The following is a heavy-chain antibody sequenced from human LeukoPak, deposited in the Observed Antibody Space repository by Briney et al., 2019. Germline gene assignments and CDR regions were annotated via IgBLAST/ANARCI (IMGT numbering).Heavy chain of an antibody. CDR3: ARGGYDSSGYFLDY. Sequence: PGRSLRLSCAASGFTFSSYGMHWVRQAPGKGLEWVAVIWYDGSNRYYADSVKGRFTISRDNFKNTLYLQMNSLRAEDTAVYYCARGGYDSSGYFLDYWGQGTLVTVSP. CDR1: GFTFSSYG. D-gene: IGHD3-22*01. V-gene: IGHV3-33*01. CDR2: IWYDGSNR. J-gene: IGHJ4*02.